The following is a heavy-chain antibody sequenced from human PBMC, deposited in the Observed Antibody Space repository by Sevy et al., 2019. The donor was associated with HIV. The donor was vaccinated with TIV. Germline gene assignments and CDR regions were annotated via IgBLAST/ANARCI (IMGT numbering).Heavy chain of an antibody. CDR2: ISYDGSNK. CDR1: RFTFSSYG. J-gene: IGHJ6*02. CDR3: AKAQDGSGYSAYGMDV. Sequence: GGSLRLSCAASRFTFSSYGMHWVRQAPGKGLVCVAVISYDGSNKYADSVKGRFTISRDNSKNTLYLQMNSLRPEDTAVYSCAKAQDGSGYSAYGMDVWGQGTTVTVSS. V-gene: IGHV3-30*18. D-gene: IGHD2-21*01.